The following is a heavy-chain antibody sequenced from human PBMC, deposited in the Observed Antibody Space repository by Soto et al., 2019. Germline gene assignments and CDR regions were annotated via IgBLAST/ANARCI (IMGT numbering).Heavy chain of an antibody. CDR2: INAGNGNT. CDR3: ARALGVVTDDY. D-gene: IGHD2-15*01. J-gene: IGHJ4*02. V-gene: IGHV1-3*01. CDR1: GYTFTSYA. Sequence: QVQLAQSGAEVKKPGASVKVSCKASGYTFTSYAMHWVRQAPGQRLEWMGWINAGNGNTKYSQKFQSRVTITRDTSASTAYMELSSLRSEDTAVYYCARALGVVTDDYWGQGTLVTVSS.